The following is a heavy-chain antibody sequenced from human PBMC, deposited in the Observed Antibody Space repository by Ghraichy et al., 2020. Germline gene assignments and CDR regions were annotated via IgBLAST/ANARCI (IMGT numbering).Heavy chain of an antibody. J-gene: IGHJ4*02. CDR1: GFAVSNHF. V-gene: IGHV3-53*01. Sequence: GGSLRLSCAASGFAVSNHFRNWVRQAPGKGLEWVSVIYDVGTIKYADSVKSRFTTSRDTSQNTLYLQMNSLRAEDTALYYCARDVPGDLGYWGQGTLVTVSS. CDR2: IYDVGTI. D-gene: IGHD7-27*01. CDR3: ARDVPGDLGY.